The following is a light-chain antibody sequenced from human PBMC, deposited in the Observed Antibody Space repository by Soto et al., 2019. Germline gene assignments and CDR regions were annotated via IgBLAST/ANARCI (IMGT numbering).Light chain of an antibody. CDR3: QQCSDWPGT. CDR2: DAS. CDR1: QSVSSY. V-gene: IGKV3-11*01. Sequence: EIVLTQSPATLSLSPGERATLFCRASQSVSSYLAWYQQKPGQAPRLLIYDASNRATGIPARFSGSGSGTYFSLKISRLETEDFAVYYCQQCSDWPGTLGQGTKLDIK. J-gene: IGKJ1*01.